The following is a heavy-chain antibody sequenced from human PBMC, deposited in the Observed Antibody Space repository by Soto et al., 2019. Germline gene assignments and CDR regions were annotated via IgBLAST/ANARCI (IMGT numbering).Heavy chain of an antibody. J-gene: IGHJ4*02. D-gene: IGHD3-16*01. CDR3: ARNDVGPFDN. Sequence: QLQLQESGPGLVKPSETLSLTCTVSGGSVSSSSYYWGWSRQPPGKGLECIGSIYYSGSTYYNPSLTSRLTIFVYTSKNQFSRKLSSVTAADTAVYYCARNDVGPFDNWGQGTLVNVSS. CDR1: GGSVSSSSYY. V-gene: IGHV4-39*01. CDR2: IYYSGST.